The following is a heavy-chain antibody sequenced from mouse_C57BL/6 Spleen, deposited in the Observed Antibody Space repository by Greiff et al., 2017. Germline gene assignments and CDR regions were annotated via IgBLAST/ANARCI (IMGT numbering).Heavy chain of an antibody. CDR1: GYTFTSYW. CDR2: IHPNSGST. CDR3: ARGFLLLHGTFDY. V-gene: IGHV1-64*01. Sequence: QVHVKQPGAELVKPGASVKLSCKASGYTFTSYWMHWVKQRPGQGLEWIGMIHPNSGSTNYNEKFKSKATLTVDKSSSTAYRPLSSLTSEDSAVYYCARGFLLLHGTFDYWGQGTTLTVSS. J-gene: IGHJ2*01. D-gene: IGHD1-1*01.